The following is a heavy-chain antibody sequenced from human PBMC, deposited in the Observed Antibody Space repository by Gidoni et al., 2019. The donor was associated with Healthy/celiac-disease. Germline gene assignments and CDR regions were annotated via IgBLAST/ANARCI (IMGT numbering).Heavy chain of an antibody. CDR1: GFTFSRYS. D-gene: IGHD3-3*01. V-gene: IGHV3-21*01. CDR3: ARVVGSHYDFWSGYFDY. J-gene: IGHJ4*02. CDR2: ISSSSSYI. Sequence: EVQLVESGGGLVKPGGSLRLSCAASGFTFSRYSMNWVRQAPGKGLEWVSSISSSSSYIYYADSVKGRFTISRDNAKNSLYLQMNSLRAEDTAVYYCARVVGSHYDFWSGYFDYWGQGTLVTVSS.